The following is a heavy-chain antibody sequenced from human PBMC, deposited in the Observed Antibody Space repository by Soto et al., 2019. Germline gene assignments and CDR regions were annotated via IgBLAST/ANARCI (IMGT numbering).Heavy chain of an antibody. CDR2: ISYDGRNK. CDR1: GFTFSSSA. J-gene: IGHJ6*02. D-gene: IGHD2-15*01. CDR3: AREDLAATALDYYYGMDV. Sequence: QVQLVESGGGVVQPGRSLRLSCAASGFTFSSSAMHWVRQAPGKGLEWVAVISYDGRNKYYADSVKGRFTISRDNSKNTLYLQMNSLRAEDTAVYYCAREDLAATALDYYYGMDVWGQGTTVTVSS. V-gene: IGHV3-30-3*01.